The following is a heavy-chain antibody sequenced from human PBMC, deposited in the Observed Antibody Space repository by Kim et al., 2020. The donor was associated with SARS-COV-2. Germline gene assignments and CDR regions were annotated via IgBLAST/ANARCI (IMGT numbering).Heavy chain of an antibody. D-gene: IGHD2-2*02. J-gene: IGHJ4*02. Sequence: VKGRFTISRDGSKNTLYLQMNSLKTEDTAVYYCTTDLSSRYQLLYNHPGGWGQGTLVTVSS. V-gene: IGHV3-15*01. CDR3: TTDLSSRYQLLYNHPGG.